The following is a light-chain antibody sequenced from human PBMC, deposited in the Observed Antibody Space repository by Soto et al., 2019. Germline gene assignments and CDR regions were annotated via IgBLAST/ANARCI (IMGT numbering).Light chain of an antibody. CDR2: AVS. CDR1: SSDVGGYNY. CDR3: SSYTSSSSVV. J-gene: IGLJ2*01. V-gene: IGLV2-14*01. Sequence: QSVLTQPASVSGSPGQSITISCTGTSSDVGGYNYVSWYQQHPGKAPKLMIYAVSNRPSGVSNRFSASKSGNTASLTISGLQADDEADYYCSSYTSSSSVVFGGGTQLTVL.